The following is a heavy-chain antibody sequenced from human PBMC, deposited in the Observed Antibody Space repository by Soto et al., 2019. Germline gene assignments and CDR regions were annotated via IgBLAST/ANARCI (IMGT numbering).Heavy chain of an antibody. CDR2: INHSGST. V-gene: IGHV4-34*01. Sequence: QVQLQQWGAGLLKPSETLSLTCAVYGGSFSGYYWSWIRQPPRKGLEWIGEINHSGSTNYNPSLKSRVTISVDTSKNQFSLKLSSVTAADTAVYYCARRPQDIAAAGSNWFDPWGQGTLVTVSS. D-gene: IGHD6-13*01. CDR3: ARRPQDIAAAGSNWFDP. J-gene: IGHJ5*02. CDR1: GGSFSGYY.